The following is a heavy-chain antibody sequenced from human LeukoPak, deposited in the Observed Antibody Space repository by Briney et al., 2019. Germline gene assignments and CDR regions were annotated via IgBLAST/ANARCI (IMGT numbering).Heavy chain of an antibody. D-gene: IGHD3-10*01. V-gene: IGHV3-66*01. CDR3: ARAGYYYGSGSYDY. CDR2: IYSGGST. Sequence: PGGSLRLSCAASEFTFNNAWMSWVRQAPGKGLEWVSVIYSGGSTYYADSVKGRFTISRDNSKNTLYLQMNSLRAEDTAVYYCARAGYYYGSGSYDYWGQGTLVTVSS. CDR1: EFTFNNAW. J-gene: IGHJ4*02.